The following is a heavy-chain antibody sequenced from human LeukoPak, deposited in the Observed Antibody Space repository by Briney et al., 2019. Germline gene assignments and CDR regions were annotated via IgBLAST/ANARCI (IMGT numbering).Heavy chain of an antibody. V-gene: IGHV4-39*01. CDR3: ARHSGSGSLSRPFDP. CDR1: GPSVTSGGFY. CDR2: VYYTGST. D-gene: IGHD3-10*01. Sequence: SETLSLTCSVSGPSVTSGGFYWGWLRQPPGKGPEWIATVYYTGSTYYNPSLKSRVTISIDTSKNQFSLRLTSVTATDTAIYHCARHSGSGSLSRPFDPWGQGTPVTVSS. J-gene: IGHJ5*02.